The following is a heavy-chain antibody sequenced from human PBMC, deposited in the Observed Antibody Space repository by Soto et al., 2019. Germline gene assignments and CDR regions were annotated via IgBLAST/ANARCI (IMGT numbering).Heavy chain of an antibody. CDR1: GGSISSGGYY. V-gene: IGHV4-31*03. CDR2: IYYSGST. CDR3: ARATQGSRFDP. Sequence: TLSLTCNVSGGSISSGGYYWSWIRQHPGKGLEWIGYIYYSGSTYYNPSLKSRVTISVDTSKNQFSLRLSSVTAADTAVYYCARATQGSRFDPWGQGTQVTVSS. J-gene: IGHJ5*02.